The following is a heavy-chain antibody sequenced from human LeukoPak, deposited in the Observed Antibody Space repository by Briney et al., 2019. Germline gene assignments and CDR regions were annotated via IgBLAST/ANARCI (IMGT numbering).Heavy chain of an antibody. V-gene: IGHV1-2*02. CDR3: AREDGDTAMVT. J-gene: IGHJ5*02. CDR2: INPNSGGT. D-gene: IGHD5-18*01. CDR1: GYTFTGYY. Sequence: ASVKVSCKASGYTFTGYYVHWVRQAPGQGLEWMGWINPNSGGTNYAQKFQGRVTMTSDTSISTAYMELSRLRSDDTAVYYCAREDGDTAMVTWGQGALVTVSS.